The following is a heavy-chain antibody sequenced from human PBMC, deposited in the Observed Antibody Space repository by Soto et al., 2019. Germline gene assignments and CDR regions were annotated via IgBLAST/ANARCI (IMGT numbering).Heavy chain of an antibody. CDR3: ARHRPAIVVVVAARYYYGIDV. CDR2: TSYEGSNI. Sequence: GGYLSLSFAAPGFSLSRYAIHWVRQAPLKVLSRVSVTSYEGSNIYYADSAKVRFTISRDNSNNTLYLQMNSLRAEDTAVYYCARHRPAIVVVVAARYYYGIDVWGQETTPTDSS. D-gene: IGHD2-15*01. J-gene: IGHJ6*01. V-gene: IGHV3-30-3*01. CDR1: GFSLSRYA.